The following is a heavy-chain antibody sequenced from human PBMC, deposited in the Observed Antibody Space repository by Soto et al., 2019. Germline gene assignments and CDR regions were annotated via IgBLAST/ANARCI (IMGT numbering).Heavy chain of an antibody. CDR3: ARGSSYYYDSSGFADWFDP. D-gene: IGHD3-22*01. V-gene: IGHV4-31*03. CDR2: IYYSGST. CDR1: GGSISSGGYY. J-gene: IGHJ5*02. Sequence: QVQLQESGPGLVKPSQTLSLTCTVSGGSISSGGYYWSWIRQHPGKGLEWIGYIYYSGSTYYNPSLKSRVTISVDTSKNQFSLKLSSVTAADTAVYYCARGSSYYYDSSGFADWFDPWGQGTLVTVSS.